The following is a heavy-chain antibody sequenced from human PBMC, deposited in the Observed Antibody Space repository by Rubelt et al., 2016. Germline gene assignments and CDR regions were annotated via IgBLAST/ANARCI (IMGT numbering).Heavy chain of an antibody. CDR2: FSSSGGST. J-gene: IGHJ4*02. V-gene: IGHV3-23*04. Sequence: EVQLVESGGGLVQPGGSLRLSCAASGFTFSSYAMSWVRQAPGKGLEWVSSFSSSGGSTDYADAVNGRFTISRDNAKNSLYLQMNSLRAEDTAVYYCARETVEKAYWGQGTLVTVSS. CDR1: GFTFSSYA. CDR3: ARETVEKAY. D-gene: IGHD5-24*01.